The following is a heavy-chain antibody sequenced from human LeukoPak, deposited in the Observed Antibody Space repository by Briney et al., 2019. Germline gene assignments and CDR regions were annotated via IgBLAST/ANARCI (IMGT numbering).Heavy chain of an antibody. CDR3: ARDPGPGYDSSGYYYDY. D-gene: IGHD3-22*01. V-gene: IGHV4-59*01. CDR1: GGSISSYY. Sequence: WETLSLTCTVSGGSISSYYWSWIRQPPGKGLEWIGYIYYSGSTNYNPSLKSRVTISVDTSKNQFSLKLSSVTAADTAVYYCARDPGPGYDSSGYYYDYWGQGTLVT. CDR2: IYYSGST. J-gene: IGHJ4*02.